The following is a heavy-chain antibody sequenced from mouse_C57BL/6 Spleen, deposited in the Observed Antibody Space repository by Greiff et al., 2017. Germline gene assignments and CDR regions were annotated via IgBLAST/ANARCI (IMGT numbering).Heavy chain of an antibody. Sequence: EVNVVESGGGLVKPGGSLKLSCAASGFTFSDYGMHWVRQAPEKGLEWVAYISSGSSTIYYADTVKGRFTISRDNAKNTLFLQMTSLRSEDTAMYYCARTTVVATDYAMDYWGQGTSVTVPS. V-gene: IGHV5-17*01. D-gene: IGHD1-1*01. CDR2: ISSGSSTI. CDR3: ARTTVVATDYAMDY. CDR1: GFTFSDYG. J-gene: IGHJ4*01.